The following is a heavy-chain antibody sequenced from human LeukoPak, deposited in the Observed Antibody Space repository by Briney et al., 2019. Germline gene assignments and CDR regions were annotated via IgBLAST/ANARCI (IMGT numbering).Heavy chain of an antibody. Sequence: PSETLSLTCTVSGGSISSYYWSWIRQPPGKGLEWIGYIYYSGSTNYNPSLKSRVTISVDTSKNQFSLKLSSVTAADTAVYYCARAYYGSGSYYNWGQGTLVTVSS. CDR2: IYYSGST. CDR1: GGSISSYY. CDR3: ARAYYGSGSYYN. J-gene: IGHJ4*02. D-gene: IGHD3-10*01. V-gene: IGHV4-59*01.